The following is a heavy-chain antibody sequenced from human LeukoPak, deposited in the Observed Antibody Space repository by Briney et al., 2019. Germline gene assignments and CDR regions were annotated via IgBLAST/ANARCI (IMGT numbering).Heavy chain of an antibody. D-gene: IGHD5-18*01. CDR1: GFTFSSYG. CDR2: ISYDGSNK. Sequence: GGPLRLSCAASGFTFSSYGMHWVRQAPGKGLEWVAVISYDGSNKYYADSVKGRFTISRDNSKNTLYLQMNSLRAEESGYSSRGGNWFDPWGQGTLVTVSS. CDR3: GGNWFDP. J-gene: IGHJ5*02. V-gene: IGHV3-30*03.